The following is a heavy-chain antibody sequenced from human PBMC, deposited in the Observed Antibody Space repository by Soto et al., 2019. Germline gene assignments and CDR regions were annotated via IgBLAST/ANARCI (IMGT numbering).Heavy chain of an antibody. V-gene: IGHV4-34*01. CDR1: GGSFSGYY. J-gene: IGHJ6*02. D-gene: IGHD3-10*01. CDR3: ARGSPYYYGSGSYYNSYYYYGMDV. Sequence: QVQLQQWGAGLLKPSETLSLTCAVYGGSFSGYYWSWIRQPPGKGLEWIGEINHIGSTNYNPSLKSRLTISVDTTKNQFALKLSSVTAADRAVYYCARGSPYYYGSGSYYNSYYYYGMDVWGQGTTVTVSS. CDR2: INHIGST.